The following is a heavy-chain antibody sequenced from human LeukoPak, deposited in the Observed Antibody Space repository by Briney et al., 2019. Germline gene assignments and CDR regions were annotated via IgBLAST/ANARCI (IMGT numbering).Heavy chain of an antibody. CDR1: GFTFSSYE. CDR2: ISSSGSTI. D-gene: IGHD2-2*01. Sequence: GGSLRLSCAASGFTFSSYEMNWVRQAPGKGLEWVSYISSSGSTIYYADSVKGRFTISRDNAKNSLYLQMNSLRAEDTAVYYCVRRRTIVVVPAAPYGMDVWGQGTTVSVSS. J-gene: IGHJ6*02. V-gene: IGHV3-48*03. CDR3: VRRRTIVVVPAAPYGMDV.